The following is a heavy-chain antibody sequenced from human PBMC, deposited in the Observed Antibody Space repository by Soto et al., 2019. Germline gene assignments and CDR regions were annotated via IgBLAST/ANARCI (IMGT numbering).Heavy chain of an antibody. Sequence: SETLSLTCTVAGGSISSYYWSWIRQPPGKGLEWIGYIYYSGSTNYNPSLKSRVTISVDTSKNQFSLKLSSVTAADTAVYYCARSVPSYDYVWGSYRLNLGYYYGMDVWGQGTTVTVSS. V-gene: IGHV4-59*08. CDR1: GGSISSYY. J-gene: IGHJ6*02. CDR2: IYYSGST. CDR3: ARSVPSYDYVWGSYRLNLGYYYGMDV. D-gene: IGHD3-16*02.